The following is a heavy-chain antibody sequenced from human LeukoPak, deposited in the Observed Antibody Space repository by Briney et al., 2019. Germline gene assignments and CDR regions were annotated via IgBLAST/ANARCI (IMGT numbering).Heavy chain of an antibody. D-gene: IGHD6-19*01. CDR1: GLSFSGNS. V-gene: IGHV3-7*01. CDR2: IKQDGSEK. CDR3: ARDMYSSGWHDY. J-gene: IGHJ4*02. Sequence: GGSLRLSCAASGLSFSGNSMTWVRQAPGKGLEWVANIKQDGSEKYYVDSVKGRFAISRDNAKNSLYLQMNSLRAEDTAVYYCARDMYSSGWHDYWGQGTLVTVSS.